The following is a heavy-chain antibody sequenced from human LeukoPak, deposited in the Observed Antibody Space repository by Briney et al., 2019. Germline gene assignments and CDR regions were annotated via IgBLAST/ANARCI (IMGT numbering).Heavy chain of an antibody. CDR2: IYYSGST. D-gene: IGHD6-19*01. J-gene: IGHJ4*02. V-gene: IGHV4-39*01. CDR3: ARQRYNTGWYDFDH. Sequence: PSETLSLTCTVSGGSISSSSYYWGWIRQSPGKGLEWIGSIYYSGSTYYNPSLKSRITISVDTSESLFSLNLSSVTAADTAVYYCARQRYNTGWYDFDHWGQGTLVTVSS. CDR1: GGSISSSSYY.